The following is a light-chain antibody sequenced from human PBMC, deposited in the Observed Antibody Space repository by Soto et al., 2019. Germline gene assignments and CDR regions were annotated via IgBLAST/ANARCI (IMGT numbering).Light chain of an antibody. CDR2: RAS. CDR3: QQYGNSLLFT. Sequence: EIVLTQSPATLSLSPGERATLACRASQSVSSSYLAWYQQKTGQAPRLLIYRASSRATGIPDRFSGSGSVPDSTPTISSMEPEDFAVSHRQQYGNSLLFTSGPGTLVYIK. V-gene: IGKV3-20*01. J-gene: IGKJ3*01. CDR1: QSVSSSY.